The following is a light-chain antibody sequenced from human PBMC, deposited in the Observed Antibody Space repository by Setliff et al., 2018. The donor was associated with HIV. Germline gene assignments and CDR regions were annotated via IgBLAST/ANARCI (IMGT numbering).Light chain of an antibody. CDR3: QSYDTSLSGSSV. CDR2: GNN. J-gene: IGLJ2*01. V-gene: IGLV1-40*01. Sequence: QSVLTQPPSLPGAPGQRVTISCTGSSSNIGAHYDVHWYQQLPGTAPKLLIYGNNNRPSGVPDRFSGSKSGTSASLAITGLQPEDEGDYYCQSYDTSLSGSSVFGGGTKVTVL. CDR1: SSNIGAHYD.